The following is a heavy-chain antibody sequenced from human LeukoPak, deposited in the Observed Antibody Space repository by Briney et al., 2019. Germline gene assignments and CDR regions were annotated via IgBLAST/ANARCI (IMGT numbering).Heavy chain of an antibody. J-gene: IGHJ6*03. Sequence: SETLSLTCGVNGGTFSGYYWSWIRQSPGKGLEWIGHINYSGNSNYNPSLKSRVTISVDTSKNQFSLKLSPVTAADTAVYYCARRPGGYYYYYYMDVWGKGTTVTISS. CDR2: INYSGNS. D-gene: IGHD3-10*01. V-gene: IGHV4-34*01. CDR1: GGTFSGYY. CDR3: ARRPGGYYYYYYMDV.